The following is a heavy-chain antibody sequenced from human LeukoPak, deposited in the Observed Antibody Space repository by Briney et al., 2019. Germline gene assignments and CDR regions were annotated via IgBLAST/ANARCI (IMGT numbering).Heavy chain of an antibody. Sequence: SETLSLTCTVSGGSISSSSYYWGWIRQPPGKGLEWIGSIYYSGSTYYNPSLKSRVTKSVDTSKNQFSLKLSSVTAADTAVYYCASYYDSSGYYYHNWFDPWGQGTLVTVSS. CDR3: ASYYDSSGYYYHNWFDP. CDR1: GGSISSSSYY. V-gene: IGHV4-39*01. CDR2: IYYSGST. D-gene: IGHD3-22*01. J-gene: IGHJ5*02.